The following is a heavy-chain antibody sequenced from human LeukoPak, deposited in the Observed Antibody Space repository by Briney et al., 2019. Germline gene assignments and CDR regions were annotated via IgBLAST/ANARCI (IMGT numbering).Heavy chain of an antibody. CDR2: INPNSGGT. J-gene: IGHJ4*02. Sequence: GASVKVSCKASGYTFTGYYMHWVRQAPGQGLEWMGWINPNSGGTNYAQKFQGRVTMTRDTSISTAYMELSRLRSDDTAVYYCARDSDIVVVPAATPIGYWGQGTLVTVSS. D-gene: IGHD2-2*01. CDR3: ARDSDIVVVPAATPIGY. V-gene: IGHV1-2*02. CDR1: GYTFTGYY.